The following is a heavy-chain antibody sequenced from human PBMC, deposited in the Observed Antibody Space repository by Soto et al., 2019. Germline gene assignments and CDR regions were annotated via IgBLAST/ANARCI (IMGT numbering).Heavy chain of an antibody. V-gene: IGHV4-61*01. CDR1: GGSASSGSYY. D-gene: IGHD6-25*01. Sequence: PSETLSLTCTVSGGSASSGSYYWSWIRQPPGKGLEWIGYIYYSGSTNYNPSLKSRVTISVDTSKNQFSLKLSSVTAADTSVYSCARERLFRNHYFYYAMDVWGQGTTVTVSS. CDR2: IYYSGST. CDR3: ARERLFRNHYFYYAMDV. J-gene: IGHJ6*02.